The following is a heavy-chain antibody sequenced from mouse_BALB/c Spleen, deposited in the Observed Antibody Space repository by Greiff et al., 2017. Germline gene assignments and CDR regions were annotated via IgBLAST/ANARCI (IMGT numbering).Heavy chain of an antibody. CDR2: INPSSGYT. Sequence: QVQLQQSGAELARPGASVKMSCKASGYTFTSYTMHWVKQRPGQGLEWIGYINPSSGYTNYNQKFKDKATLTADKSSSTAYMQLSSLTSEDSAVYYCAREGNSFYAMDYWGQGTSVTVSS. V-gene: IGHV1-4*01. CDR3: AREGNSFYAMDY. D-gene: IGHD2-1*01. CDR1: GYTFTSYT. J-gene: IGHJ4*01.